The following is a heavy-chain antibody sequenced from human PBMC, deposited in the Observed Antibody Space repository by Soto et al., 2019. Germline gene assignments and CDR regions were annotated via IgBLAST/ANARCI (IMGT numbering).Heavy chain of an antibody. CDR3: AILLSSTGPYDAFDI. Sequence: GGSLRLSCAASGFTFSDHYMDWVRQAPGKGLEWVGRTRNKANSYTTEYAASVKGRFTISRDDSKNPLYLQMNSLKTEDTAVYYCAILLSSTGPYDAFDIWGQGTMVTVSS. CDR1: GFTFSDHY. D-gene: IGHD3-10*01. J-gene: IGHJ3*02. CDR2: TRNKANSYTT. V-gene: IGHV3-72*01.